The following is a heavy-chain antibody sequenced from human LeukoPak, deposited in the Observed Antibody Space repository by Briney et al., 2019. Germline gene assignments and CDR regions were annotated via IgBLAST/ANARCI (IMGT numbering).Heavy chain of an antibody. CDR1: GGTFNNSA. V-gene: IGHV1-69*05. CDR2: IIPIFRTA. Sequence: SVKVSCKASGGTFNNSALIWVRQAPGQGLEWMGGIIPIFRTANYAQKFQGRVTITTDESTSTAYMELSRLRSEDTAVYYCARADWYSSSWYGGGTYFDFWGQGTLVTVSS. J-gene: IGHJ4*02. CDR3: ARADWYSSSWYGGGTYFDF. D-gene: IGHD6-13*01.